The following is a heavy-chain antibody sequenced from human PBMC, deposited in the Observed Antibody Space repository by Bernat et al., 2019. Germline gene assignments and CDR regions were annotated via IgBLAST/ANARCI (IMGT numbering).Heavy chain of an antibody. CDR1: GFTLSTYA. J-gene: IGHJ6*02. CDR2: ISGSGTST. Sequence: EVQLLESGGGLVQPGGSLRLSCAASGFTLSTYAMSWVRQAPGKGLEWVSAISGSGTSTYSADSVKGRFTISRDNSNNTVYLQMNSLRAEDTAVFYCAREGQLSYYYSGMDVWGQGTTVTVSS. CDR3: AREGQLSYYYSGMDV. D-gene: IGHD6-13*01. V-gene: IGHV3-23*01.